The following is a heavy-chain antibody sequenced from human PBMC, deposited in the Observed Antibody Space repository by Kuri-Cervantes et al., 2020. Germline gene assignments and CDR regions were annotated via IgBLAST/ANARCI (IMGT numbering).Heavy chain of an antibody. J-gene: IGHJ4*02. CDR1: GYSISSGYY. Sequence: SETLSLTCAVSGYSISSGYYWGWIRQPPGKGLEWIGSIYHSGSTYYNPSLKSRVTISVDTSKNQFSLKLSSVTAADTAVYYCARVGYGSSRALLDYWGQGTLVTVSS. CDR3: ARVGYGSSRALLDY. V-gene: IGHV4-38-2*01. D-gene: IGHD6-13*01. CDR2: IYHSGST.